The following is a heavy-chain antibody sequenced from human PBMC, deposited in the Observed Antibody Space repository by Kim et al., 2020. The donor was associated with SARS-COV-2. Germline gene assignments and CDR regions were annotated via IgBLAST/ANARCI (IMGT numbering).Heavy chain of an antibody. Sequence: GGSLRLSCVASGFTFSSYNFNWVRQGAGKSLEWVSTIGLAGDTYYPDSVKGGFTISRENAKNYFFLQIISMRVGDTAAVYCAGARVTSQYYFDSWGRGT. D-gene: IGHD2-2*01. J-gene: IGHJ4*02. CDR3: AGARVTSQYYFDS. V-gene: IGHV3-13*01. CDR2: IGLAGDT. CDR1: GFTFSSYN.